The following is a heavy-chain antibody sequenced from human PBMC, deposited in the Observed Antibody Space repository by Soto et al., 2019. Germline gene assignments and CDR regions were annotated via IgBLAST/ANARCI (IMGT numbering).Heavy chain of an antibody. D-gene: IGHD6-13*01. J-gene: IGHJ4*02. V-gene: IGHV3-48*03. CDR2: IDGSGDTI. CDR3: ARESESSPYFDS. CDR1: GFTFSSYE. Sequence: RLSCAGSGFTFSSYEMNWVRQAPGKGLEWVSYIDGSGDTIFYADSVKGRFTISSDNAKNSLHLQLNSLRVEDTAVYYCARESESSPYFDSWGQGTLVTVSS.